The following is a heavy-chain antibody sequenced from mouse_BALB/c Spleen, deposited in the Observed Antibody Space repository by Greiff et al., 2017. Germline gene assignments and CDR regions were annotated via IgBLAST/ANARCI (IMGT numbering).Heavy chain of an antibody. Sequence: VQLQQSGTVLARPGASVKMSCKASGYTFTSYWMHWVKQRPGQGLEWIGAIYPGNSDTSYNQKFKGKAKLTAVTSTSTAYMELSSLTNEDSAVYYCTRERGDPLYFDYWGQGTTLTVSS. V-gene: IGHV1-5*01. J-gene: IGHJ2*01. D-gene: IGHD3-3*01. CDR3: TRERGDPLYFDY. CDR1: GYTFTSYW. CDR2: IYPGNSDT.